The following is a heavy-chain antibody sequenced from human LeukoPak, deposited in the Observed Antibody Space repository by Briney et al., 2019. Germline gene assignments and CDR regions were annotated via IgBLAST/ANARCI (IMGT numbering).Heavy chain of an antibody. CDR2: INHSGST. Sequence: PSETLSLTCAVYGGSFSGYYWSWIRQPPGKGLEWIGEINHSGSTNYNPSLKSRVTISVDTSKNQFPLKLSSVTAADTAVYYCARTSMDVWGQGTTVTVSS. J-gene: IGHJ6*02. CDR3: ARTSMDV. CDR1: GGSFSGYY. V-gene: IGHV4-34*01.